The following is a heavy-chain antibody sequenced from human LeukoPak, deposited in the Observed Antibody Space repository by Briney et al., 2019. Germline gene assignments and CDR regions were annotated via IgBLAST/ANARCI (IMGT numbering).Heavy chain of an antibody. Sequence: SDTLSLTCIVSGGSISSYYWNWIRQPPGKGLEWIRFIYDSGTTNYNPSLKSRVTMSVDSSKNQFSLKLTSVTAADTAVYYCARSVVVTATLRYHYGMDVWGQGTTVTVSS. CDR3: ARSVVVTATLRYHYGMDV. J-gene: IGHJ6*02. D-gene: IGHD2-21*02. V-gene: IGHV4-59*01. CDR1: GGSISSYY. CDR2: IYDSGTT.